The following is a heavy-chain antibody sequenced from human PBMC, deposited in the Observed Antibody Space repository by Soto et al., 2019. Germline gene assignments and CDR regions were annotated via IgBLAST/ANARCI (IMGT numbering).Heavy chain of an antibody. CDR1: GFTFSSYA. D-gene: IGHD3-9*01. CDR2: ISGSGGST. V-gene: IGHV3-23*01. CDR3: AKDPNFEGLFGY. J-gene: IGHJ4*02. Sequence: PGGSLRLSCAASGFTFSSYAMSWVRQAPGKGLEWVSAISGSGGSTYYADSVKGRFIISRDNSKNTLYLQMNSLRAEDTAVYYCAKDPNFEGLFGYWGQGTLVTVSS.